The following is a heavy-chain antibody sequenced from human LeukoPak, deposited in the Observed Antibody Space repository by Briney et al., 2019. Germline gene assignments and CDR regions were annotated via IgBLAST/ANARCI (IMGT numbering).Heavy chain of an antibody. V-gene: IGHV3-30-3*01. Sequence: GGSLRLSCAAAGFTFGSYGMHWGRQAAGKGRGWGAVISYDGSNKYYADSVKGRFTMSRDNSKHTLYLQMNSLRAEDPAVYYCAKDRSGSYSQGLDYWGQGTLVTASS. D-gene: IGHD1-26*01. CDR2: ISYDGSNK. J-gene: IGHJ4*02. CDR3: AKDRSGSYSQGLDY. CDR1: GFTFGSYG.